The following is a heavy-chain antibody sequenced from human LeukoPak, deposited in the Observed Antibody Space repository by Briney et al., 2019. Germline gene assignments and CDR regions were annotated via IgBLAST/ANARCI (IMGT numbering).Heavy chain of an antibody. Sequence: ASVKVSCKASGYTFIGYYMHWVRQAPGQGLEWMGRINPDSGGTNLAQRFQGRVTLTRDTSISTAYMELRSLRSDDTAVYYCAREFREAVAGIPYFDYWGQGTLVTASS. CDR2: INPDSGGT. D-gene: IGHD6-19*01. CDR3: AREFREAVAGIPYFDY. CDR1: GYTFIGYY. V-gene: IGHV1-2*06. J-gene: IGHJ4*02.